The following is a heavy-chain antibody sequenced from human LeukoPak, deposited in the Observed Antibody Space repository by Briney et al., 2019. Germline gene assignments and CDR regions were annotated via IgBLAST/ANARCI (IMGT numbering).Heavy chain of an antibody. Sequence: ASVKVSRKASGGTFSSYAISWVRQAPGQGLEWMGRIIPILGIANYAQKFQGRVTITADKSTSTAYMELSSLRSEDTAVYYCASGIAAAGTPFDYWGQGTLVTVSS. V-gene: IGHV1-69*04. D-gene: IGHD6-13*01. CDR2: IIPILGIA. CDR3: ASGIAAAGTPFDY. CDR1: GGTFSSYA. J-gene: IGHJ4*02.